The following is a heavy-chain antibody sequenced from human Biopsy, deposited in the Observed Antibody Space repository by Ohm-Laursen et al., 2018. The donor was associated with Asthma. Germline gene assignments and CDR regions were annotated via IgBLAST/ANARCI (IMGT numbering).Heavy chain of an antibody. Sequence: SLRPSCAAPGFTVSRDHMFWVRQAPGKGLEWVSVIYSGGTSHTADSVRGRFTISRDFSKNTLHLQMHSLRVEDTAVYYCARGDSSNWSHYYFDYWGQGTLVTVSS. CDR1: GFTVSRDH. CDR3: ARGDSSNWSHYYFDY. J-gene: IGHJ4*02. CDR2: IYSGGTS. D-gene: IGHD3-22*01. V-gene: IGHV3-53*01.